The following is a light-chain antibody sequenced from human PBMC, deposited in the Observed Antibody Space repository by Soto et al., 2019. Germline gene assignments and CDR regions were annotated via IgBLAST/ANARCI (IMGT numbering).Light chain of an antibody. CDR3: QQYNSYSTFGPAT. J-gene: IGKJ1*01. V-gene: IGKV1-5*03. CDR2: SAS. Sequence: DIQITQSPSTLSASVGDRVTITCRASQSISTWLAWYQQKPGKAPKLMIYSASDLESGVQSRFSGSGFGTEFTLTITSLQPDDFATYYCQQYNSYSTFGPATFGQGTKVDIK. CDR1: QSISTW.